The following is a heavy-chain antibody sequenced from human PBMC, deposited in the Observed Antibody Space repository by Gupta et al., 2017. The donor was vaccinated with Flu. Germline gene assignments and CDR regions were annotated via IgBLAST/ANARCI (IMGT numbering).Heavy chain of an antibody. Sequence: QVQLVESGGGVVQPGRSLRLSCAASGFTFSSYGMHWVRQAPGKGLEWVAVIWYDGSNKYYADSVKGRFTISRDNSKNTLYLQMNSLRAEDTAVYYCAREGKAYGGTPSRLIAFDIWGQGTMVTVSS. CDR3: AREGKAYGGTPSRLIAFDI. V-gene: IGHV3-33*01. CDR2: IWYDGSNK. D-gene: IGHD4-17*01. CDR1: GFTFSSYG. J-gene: IGHJ3*02.